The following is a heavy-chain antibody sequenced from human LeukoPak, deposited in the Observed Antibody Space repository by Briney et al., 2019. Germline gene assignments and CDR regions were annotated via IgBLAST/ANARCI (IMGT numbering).Heavy chain of an antibody. CDR1: GFTFSSYW. Sequence: GGSLRLSCAASGFTFSSYWMHWVRQAPGKGLVWVSRINSDGSSTSYADSVKGRFTISRDNAKNTLYLQMNSLRAGDTAVYYCARVGAPYYYGSGTASYYYYGMDVWGQGTTVTVSS. CDR2: INSDGSST. CDR3: ARVGAPYYYGSGTASYYYYGMDV. J-gene: IGHJ6*02. V-gene: IGHV3-74*01. D-gene: IGHD3-10*01.